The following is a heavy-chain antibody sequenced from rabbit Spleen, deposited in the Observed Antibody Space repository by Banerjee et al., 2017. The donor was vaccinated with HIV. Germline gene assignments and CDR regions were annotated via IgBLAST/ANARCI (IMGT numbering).Heavy chain of an antibody. D-gene: IGHD7-1*01. CDR2: IAGSSSGFT. CDR3: ARDTGTSFSSYGRDL. V-gene: IGHV1S40*01. J-gene: IGHJ6*01. CDR1: GFSFSSSDY. Sequence: QSLEESGGGLVQPEGSLTLTCKASGFSFSSSDYICWVRQAPGKGLEWISCIAGSSSGFTYSATWATGRFTISKTSSTTVTLQMTSLTVADTATYFCARDTGTSFSSYGRDLWGPGTLVT.